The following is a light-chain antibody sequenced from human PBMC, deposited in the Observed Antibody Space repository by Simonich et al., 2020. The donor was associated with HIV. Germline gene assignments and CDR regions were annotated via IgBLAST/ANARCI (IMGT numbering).Light chain of an antibody. CDR1: QGLSSA. CDR3: QQSYSTPFT. CDR2: DAS. V-gene: IGKV1-13*02. J-gene: IGKJ3*01. Sequence: AIQLTQSPSSLSASVGDRVTITCRTSQGLSSALAWYQQKPGKAPKLLLHDASPLESGVPSRFRGSGSGPDFTLTISSLQPEDFATSYCQQSYSTPFTFGPGTKVAFK.